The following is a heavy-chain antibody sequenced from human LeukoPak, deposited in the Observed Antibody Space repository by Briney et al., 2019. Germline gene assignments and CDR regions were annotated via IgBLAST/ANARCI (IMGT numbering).Heavy chain of an antibody. J-gene: IGHJ6*03. CDR2: INNDGHST. Sequence: GESLRLSCAASEFTFSRYWMHWVRQVPGKGLVWVSHINNDGHSTGYADSVKGRFTISRDNAKNTLYLQMNSLRAEDTAVYYCACQTTYDYYYMDVGDKGTTVTVSS. D-gene: IGHD1/OR15-1a*01. CDR1: EFTFSRYW. V-gene: IGHV3-74*01. CDR3: ACQTTYDYYYMDV.